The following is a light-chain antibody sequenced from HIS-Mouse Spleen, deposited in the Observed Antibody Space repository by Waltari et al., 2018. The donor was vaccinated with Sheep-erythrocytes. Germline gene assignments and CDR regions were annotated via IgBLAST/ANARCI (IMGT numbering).Light chain of an antibody. CDR1: SSDVGGYNY. V-gene: IGLV2-11*01. CDR2: DVS. Sequence: QSALTQPRSVSGSPGQSVTISCTGTSSDVGGYNYVSWYQQHPGKTPKLMIYDVSKRPSGFAARFSGSKSGNTASLTISGLQAEDEADYYCCSYAGSYNHVFATGTKVTVL. CDR3: CSYAGSYNHV. J-gene: IGLJ1*01.